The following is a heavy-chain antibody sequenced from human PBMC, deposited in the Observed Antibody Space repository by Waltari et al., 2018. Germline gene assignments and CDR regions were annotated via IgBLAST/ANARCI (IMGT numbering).Heavy chain of an antibody. V-gene: IGHV3-11*04. CDR2: ISSGGGTV. Sequence: QVQLVESGGGLVKPGGSLRLSCAASGFTFRDYYMSWIRQAPGKGLEWVSYISSGGGTVYYAASVKGRFTNSGDNAKNSLYLLMNSLRAEDTAAYYCARELQDGIGAVGPLDFWGQGTLVTVSS. CDR3: ARELQDGIGAVGPLDF. CDR1: GFTFRDYY. D-gene: IGHD6-13*01. J-gene: IGHJ4*02.